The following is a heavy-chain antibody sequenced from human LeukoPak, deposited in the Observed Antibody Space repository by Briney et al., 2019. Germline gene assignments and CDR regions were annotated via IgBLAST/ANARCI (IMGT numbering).Heavy chain of an antibody. CDR1: GGTFSSYA. Sequence: SVKVSCKASGGTFSSYAISWVRQAPGQGREWMGGIIPIFGTAHYAQKFQGRVKITADKPTSTANMELSSLRSEDTAVYYCENDYGDYPLRIWGQGTLVTVSS. CDR2: IIPIFGTA. CDR3: ENDYGDYPLRI. D-gene: IGHD4-17*01. V-gene: IGHV1-69*06. J-gene: IGHJ4*02.